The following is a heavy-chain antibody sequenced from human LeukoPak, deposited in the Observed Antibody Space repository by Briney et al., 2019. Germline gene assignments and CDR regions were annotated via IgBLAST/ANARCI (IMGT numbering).Heavy chain of an antibody. CDR2: IYTSGST. CDR1: GGSISSYY. D-gene: IGHD6-13*01. V-gene: IGHV4-4*09. CDR3: ARHSTGIAAAGLGGGFDP. Sequence: SETLSLTCTVSGGSISSYYWSWIRQPPGKGLGWIGYIYTSGSTNYNPSLKSRVTISVDTSKNQFSLKLSSVTAADTAVYYCARHSTGIAAAGLGGGFDPWGQGTLVTVSS. J-gene: IGHJ5*02.